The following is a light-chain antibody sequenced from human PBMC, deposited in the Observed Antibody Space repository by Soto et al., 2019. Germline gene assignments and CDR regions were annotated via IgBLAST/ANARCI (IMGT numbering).Light chain of an antibody. CDR2: EVS. CDR1: SSDVGGYNY. V-gene: IGLV2-8*01. J-gene: IGLJ3*02. Sequence: QSALTQPASVSGSPGQSITISCTGTSSDVGGYNYVSWYQQPPGTAPKLMIYEVSNRPSGVPDRFSGSKSGKTASLTVSGLQPEDEADYYCTSYAGSNIWVFGGGTKLTVL. CDR3: TSYAGSNIWV.